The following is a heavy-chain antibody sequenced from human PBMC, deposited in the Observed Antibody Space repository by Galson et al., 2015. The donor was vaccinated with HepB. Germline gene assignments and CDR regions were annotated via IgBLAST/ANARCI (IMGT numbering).Heavy chain of an antibody. D-gene: IGHD3-10*01. J-gene: IGHJ4*02. CDR2: ISYDGSNK. V-gene: IGHV3-30*18. CDR3: ANIPMNYGSGSLPSDY. Sequence: SLRLSCAASGFTFSSYGMHWVRQAPGKGLEWVAVISYDGSNKYYADSVKGRFTISRDNSKNTLYLQMNSLRAEDTAVYYCANIPMNYGSGSLPSDYWGQGTLVTVSS. CDR1: GFTFSSYG.